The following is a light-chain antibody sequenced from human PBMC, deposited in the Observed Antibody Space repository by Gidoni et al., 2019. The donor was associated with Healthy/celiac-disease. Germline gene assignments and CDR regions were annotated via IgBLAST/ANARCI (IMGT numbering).Light chain of an antibody. CDR1: QSVSSY. J-gene: IGKJ4*01. CDR3: QQRSNWPLT. CDR2: DAS. V-gene: IGKV3-11*01. Sequence: EIVLTQSPATLSLSPGERATLSCRASQSVSSYLAWYQQKPGQAPRLLIYDASNRATGIPARFSGSGSGTDFTLTIRSLEPEDFAVYYCQQRSNWPLTFXGXTKVEIK.